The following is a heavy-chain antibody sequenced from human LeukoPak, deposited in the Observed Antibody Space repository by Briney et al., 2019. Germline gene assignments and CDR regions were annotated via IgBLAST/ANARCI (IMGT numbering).Heavy chain of an antibody. D-gene: IGHD6-13*01. CDR2: ISSSSSYI. V-gene: IGHV3-21*04. Sequence: GGSLRLSCAASGFTFSSYSMNWVRQAPGKGLEWVSSISSSSSYIYYADSGKGRFTISRDNAKNSLYLQMNSLRAEDTAVYYCAKDWVASSWFNWFDPWGQGTLVTVSS. CDR3: AKDWVASSWFNWFDP. J-gene: IGHJ5*02. CDR1: GFTFSSYS.